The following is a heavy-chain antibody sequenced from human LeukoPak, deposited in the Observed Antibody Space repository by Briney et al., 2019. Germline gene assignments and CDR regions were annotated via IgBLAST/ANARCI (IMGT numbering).Heavy chain of an antibody. D-gene: IGHD4-17*01. CDR2: ISSSSSTI. J-gene: IGHJ3*02. Sequence: PGGSLRLSCAASGFTFDDYGMSWVRQAPGKGLEWVSYISSSSSTIYYADSVKGRFTISRDNAKNSLYLQMNSLRDEDTAVYYCAKLRADYGDYATAAFDIWGQGTMVTVSS. V-gene: IGHV3-48*02. CDR1: GFTFDDYG. CDR3: AKLRADYGDYATAAFDI.